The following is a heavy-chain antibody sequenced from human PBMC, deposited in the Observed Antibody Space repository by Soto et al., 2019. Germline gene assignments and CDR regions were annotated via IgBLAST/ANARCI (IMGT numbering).Heavy chain of an antibody. Sequence: SETLSLTCTVSGGSISSGDYYWSWIRQPPGKGLEWIGYIYYSGSTYYNPSLKSRVTISVDTSKNQFSLKLSSVTAADTAVYYCARERITMVRGVFKYYYYGMDVWGQGTTVTVSS. CDR2: IYYSGST. CDR3: ARERITMVRGVFKYYYYGMDV. V-gene: IGHV4-30-4*01. CDR1: GGSISSGDYY. D-gene: IGHD3-10*01. J-gene: IGHJ6*02.